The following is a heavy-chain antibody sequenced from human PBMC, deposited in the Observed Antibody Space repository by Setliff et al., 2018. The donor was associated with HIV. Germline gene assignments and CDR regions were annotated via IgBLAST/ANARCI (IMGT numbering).Heavy chain of an antibody. CDR2: ISPNNGDT. Sequence: GPSVKVSCKTSDYTFSNYHLSWARQAPGQGLEWMGWISPNNGDTKYALNFQGRVTMTADTSTSTVYMELRSLTSDDTAVYYCARDFPRFSSGYYRNFDYWGQGTQVTVSS. J-gene: IGHJ4*02. CDR3: ARDFPRFSSGYYRNFDY. D-gene: IGHD6-19*01. V-gene: IGHV1-18*01. CDR1: DYTFSNYH.